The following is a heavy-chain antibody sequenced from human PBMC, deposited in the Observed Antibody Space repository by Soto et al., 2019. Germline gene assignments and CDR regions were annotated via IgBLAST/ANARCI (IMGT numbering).Heavy chain of an antibody. CDR1: GGTFSSYA. D-gene: IGHD2-8*01. V-gene: IGHV1-69*01. CDR3: ARALLRIGVSSHYYGMDV. CDR2: IIPIFGTA. J-gene: IGHJ6*02. Sequence: QVQLVQSGAEVKKPGSSVKVSCKASGGTFSSYAISWVRQAPGQGLEWMGGIIPIFGTANYAQKFQGRVTITADESTSTAYVELSSLTSEDSVVYYCARALLRIGVSSHYYGMDVWGQGTTVTVSS.